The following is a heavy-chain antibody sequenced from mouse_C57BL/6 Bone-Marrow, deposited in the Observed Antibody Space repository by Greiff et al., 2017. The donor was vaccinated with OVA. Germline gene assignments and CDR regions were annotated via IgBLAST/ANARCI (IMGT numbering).Heavy chain of an antibody. J-gene: IGHJ2*01. V-gene: IGHV1-26*01. CDR3: AREGPGYYFDY. CDR2: INPNNGGT. Sequence: EVQLQQSGPELVKPGASVKISCKASGYTFTDYYMNWVKQSHGKSLEWIGDINPNNGGTSYNQKFKGKATLTVDKSSSTAYMELRSLTSEDSAVYYCAREGPGYYFDYWGQGTTLTVSS. CDR1: GYTFTDYY.